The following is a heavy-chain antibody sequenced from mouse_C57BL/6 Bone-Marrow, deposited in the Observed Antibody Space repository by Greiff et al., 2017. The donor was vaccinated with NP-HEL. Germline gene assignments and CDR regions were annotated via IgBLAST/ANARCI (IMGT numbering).Heavy chain of an antibody. V-gene: IGHV1-59*01. Sequence: VQLQQPGAELVRPGTSVKLSCKASGYTFTSYWMHWVKQRPGQGLEWIGVIDPSDSYTNYTQKFKGKATLTVDTSSSTAYMQLSSLTSEDSAVYYCARPVSAWFAYWGQGTLVTVSA. CDR3: ARPVSAWFAY. J-gene: IGHJ3*01. CDR2: IDPSDSYT. CDR1: GYTFTSYW.